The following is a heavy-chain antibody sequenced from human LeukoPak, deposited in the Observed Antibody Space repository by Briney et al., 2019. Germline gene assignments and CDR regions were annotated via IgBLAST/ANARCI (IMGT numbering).Heavy chain of an antibody. Sequence: SETLSLTCTVSGSSISSYYWSWIRQPPGKGLEWIGYIYYSGSTNYNPSLKSRVTISVDTSKNQFSLKLSSVTAADTAVYYCARLGSSWRLDYWGQGTLVTVSS. CDR1: GSSISSYY. J-gene: IGHJ4*02. V-gene: IGHV4-59*08. D-gene: IGHD6-13*01. CDR2: IYYSGST. CDR3: ARLGSSWRLDY.